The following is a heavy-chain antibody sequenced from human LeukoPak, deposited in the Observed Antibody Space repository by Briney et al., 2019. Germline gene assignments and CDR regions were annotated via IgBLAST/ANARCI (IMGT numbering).Heavy chain of an antibody. V-gene: IGHV4-59*12. Sequence: PSETLSLTCTVSGASHSGYYWSWIRQPPGKGLEWIGYIYNSGSTNFNPSLKSRVTISLDTSKNRFSLKLSSVTAADTAVYYRARGGISFDYWGRGTLVTVSS. CDR1: GASHSGYY. J-gene: IGHJ4*02. CDR3: ARGGISFDY. CDR2: IYNSGST.